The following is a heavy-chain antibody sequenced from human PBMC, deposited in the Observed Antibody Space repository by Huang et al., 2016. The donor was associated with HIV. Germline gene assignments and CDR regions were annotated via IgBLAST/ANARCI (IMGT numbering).Heavy chain of an antibody. V-gene: IGHV5-51*01. D-gene: IGHD2-2*01. CDR1: GYTFNGQW. J-gene: IGHJ3*02. Sequence: EVQLVQSGAVVKKPGESLKISCKGSGYTFNGQWIGWVRQMPGKGLEWMGIIYPGDSDTTYSPSFQGQVTISADKSISTAYLQWSGLKASDTAMYYCARQGVGDFVVEPTGLGAFDIWGQGTMVTVSS. CDR2: IYPGDSDT. CDR3: ARQGVGDFVVEPTGLGAFDI.